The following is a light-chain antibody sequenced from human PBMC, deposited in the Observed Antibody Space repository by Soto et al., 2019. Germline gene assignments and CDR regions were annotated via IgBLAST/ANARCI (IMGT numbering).Light chain of an antibody. CDR1: TINVVSNT. Sequence: QSVLTQPPSASGTPGQRVTMSCSETTINVVSNTVNWYQQLPGTAPKLLIYNTDQRPSGVPDRFSGPRSGTSASLAISGLQSEDEADYYCSTWDDSLNGPVFGGGTKVTVL. CDR3: STWDDSLNGPV. V-gene: IGLV1-44*01. CDR2: NTD. J-gene: IGLJ3*02.